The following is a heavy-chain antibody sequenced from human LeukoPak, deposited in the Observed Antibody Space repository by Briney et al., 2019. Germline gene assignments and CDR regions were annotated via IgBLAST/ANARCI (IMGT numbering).Heavy chain of an antibody. CDR2: INGGGGNT. D-gene: IGHD2-15*01. V-gene: IGHV3-23*01. CDR1: GFTFNSYV. J-gene: IGHJ4*02. CDR3: AKSVVVITFRFDD. Sequence: GGSLRLSCAASGFTFNSYVMSWVRQAPGKGLEWVSAINGGGGNTYYADSVKGRFTISRDNSKNMVYLQMNGLRADDTAVYYCAKSVVVITFRFDDWGQGALVTVSS.